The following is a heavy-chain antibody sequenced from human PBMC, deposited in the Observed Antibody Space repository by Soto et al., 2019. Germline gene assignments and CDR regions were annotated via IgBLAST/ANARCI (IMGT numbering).Heavy chain of an antibody. V-gene: IGHV4-31*03. Sequence: SETLSLTCTVSGGSISSGGYYWSWIRQHPGKGLEWIGYIYYSGSTYYNASLESRVTISVDTSKNQFSLKLSSVTAADTAVYYCASLPYGSWIHYFDYWGHGTLVTVSS. CDR3: ASLPYGSWIHYFDY. D-gene: IGHD3-10*01. CDR2: IYYSGST. CDR1: GGSISSGGYY. J-gene: IGHJ4*01.